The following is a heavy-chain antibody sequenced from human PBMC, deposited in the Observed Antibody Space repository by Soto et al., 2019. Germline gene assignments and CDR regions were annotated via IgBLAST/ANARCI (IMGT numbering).Heavy chain of an antibody. CDR1: GGSISPYY. D-gene: IGHD1-26*01. V-gene: IGHV4-59*01. Sequence: SETLSLTCTVSGGSISPYYWSWIRQPPGKGLEWVGYIYYSGSTNYNPSLKSRVTMSLDTSKNQFSLRLTSVTASDTAVYYCARGRPWELYDYWGQGTLVTVSS. CDR3: ARGRPWELYDY. CDR2: IYYSGST. J-gene: IGHJ4*02.